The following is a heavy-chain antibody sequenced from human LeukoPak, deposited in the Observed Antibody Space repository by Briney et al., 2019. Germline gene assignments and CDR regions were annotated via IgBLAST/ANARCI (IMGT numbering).Heavy chain of an antibody. V-gene: IGHV3-48*04. CDR1: GFTVSTYA. CDR2: ISSGSSTI. Sequence: GGSLRLSCAASGFTVSTYAMNWVRQAPGKGLEWVSYISSGSSTIYYADSVRGRFTISRDNAKNSLYLQMNSLRAEDTAVYYCARGPYYGMDVWGQGTTVTVSS. J-gene: IGHJ6*02. CDR3: ARGPYYGMDV.